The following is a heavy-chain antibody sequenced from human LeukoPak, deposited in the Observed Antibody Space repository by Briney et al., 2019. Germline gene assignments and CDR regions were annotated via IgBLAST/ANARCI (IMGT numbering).Heavy chain of an antibody. J-gene: IGHJ4*02. Sequence: GGSLRLSCAASGFIFSDYYMNWIRQTPGKGLEWVSYISSRGSTIKYADSVKGRFIISRDNAKNSLHLQMNSLKVEDTAVYYCARSFYDYYFDFWGQGTLVTVSS. D-gene: IGHD3-16*01. V-gene: IGHV3-11*01. CDR3: ARSFYDYYFDF. CDR2: ISSRGSTI. CDR1: GFIFSDYY.